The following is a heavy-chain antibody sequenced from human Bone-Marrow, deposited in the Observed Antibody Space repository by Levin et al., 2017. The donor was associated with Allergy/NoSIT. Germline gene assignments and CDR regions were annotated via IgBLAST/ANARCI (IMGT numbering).Heavy chain of an antibody. CDR2: IKSKAEGGPI. CDR3: TTGLR. Sequence: GGSLRLSCVASGFNFTAAWLNWVRQAPGKGLEWVGRIKSKAEGGPIDYAAPVRGRFTISRDDSKNMFFLPMKTLTTEDTGVYYCTTGLRWGRGTLVTVSS. CDR1: GFNFTAAW. V-gene: IGHV3-15*05. J-gene: IGHJ4*02.